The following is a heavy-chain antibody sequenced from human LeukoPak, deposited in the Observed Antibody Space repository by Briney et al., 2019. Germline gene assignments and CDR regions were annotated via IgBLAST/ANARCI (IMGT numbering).Heavy chain of an antibody. CDR3: ARDSGNHYDILTGYYNWFDP. CDR2: INPSGGST. CDR1: GYTFTSYY. Sequence: ASVKVSCKASGYTFTSYYMHWVRQAPGQGLEWMGIINPSGGSTSYAQKFRGRVTMTRDTSTSTVYMELSSLRSEDTAVYYCARDSGNHYDILTGYYNWFDPWGQGTLVTVSS. D-gene: IGHD3-9*01. J-gene: IGHJ5*02. V-gene: IGHV1-46*01.